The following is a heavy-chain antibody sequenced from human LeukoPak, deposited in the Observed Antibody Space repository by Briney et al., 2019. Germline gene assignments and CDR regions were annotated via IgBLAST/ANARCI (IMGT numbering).Heavy chain of an antibody. J-gene: IGHJ4*02. CDR1: GGSVSSTTYY. V-gene: IGHV4-39*01. Sequence: SETLSLTCTVCGGSVSSTTYYGSWIRQPPGKGLEWIASIKYSGSTYYNPSLKRRVTISVDTSENQFSSKLTSVTAADTAVYSCARYVVYGSGKYYFDYWGQGTLVTVSS. D-gene: IGHD3-10*01. CDR3: ARYVVYGSGKYYFDY. CDR2: IKYSGST.